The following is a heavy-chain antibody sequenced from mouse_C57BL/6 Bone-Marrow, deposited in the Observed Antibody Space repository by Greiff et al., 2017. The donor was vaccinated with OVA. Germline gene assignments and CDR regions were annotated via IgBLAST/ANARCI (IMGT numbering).Heavy chain of an antibody. CDR3: ARGTY. CDR1: GYTFTDYY. Sequence: QVQLKESGAEPVRPGASVKLSCKASGYTFTDYYINWVKQRPGQGLEWIARIYPGSGNTYYNEKFKGKATLTAEKSSSTAYMQLSSLTSEDSAVYFCARGTYWGQGTTLTVSS. CDR2: IYPGSGNT. D-gene: IGHD3-3*01. J-gene: IGHJ2*01. V-gene: IGHV1-76*01.